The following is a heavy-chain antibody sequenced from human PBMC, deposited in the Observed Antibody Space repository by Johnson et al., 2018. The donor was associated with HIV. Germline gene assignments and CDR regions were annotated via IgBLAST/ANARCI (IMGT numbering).Heavy chain of an antibody. CDR2: INWTGGIT. D-gene: IGHD1-26*01. CDR3: ARRDSGSLSFDL. Sequence: VQLVESGGGVVQPGASLRLSCEGFGFIFDDYGLNWVRQAPGKGLEWVSGINWTGGITGYADSVEGRCTISRDNDKSSVYMQMNNLRAEDTAFYYCARRDSGSLSFDLWGQGTMVTVSS. V-gene: IGHV3-20*04. CDR1: GFIFDDYG. J-gene: IGHJ3*01.